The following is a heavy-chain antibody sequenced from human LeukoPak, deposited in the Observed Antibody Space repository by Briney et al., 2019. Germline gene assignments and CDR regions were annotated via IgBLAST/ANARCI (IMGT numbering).Heavy chain of an antibody. CDR2: IYYSGST. V-gene: IGHV4-39*07. CDR1: GGSLSSSSYY. J-gene: IGHJ6*02. CDR3: ARGTYYYDSSGPGRSGYGMDV. D-gene: IGHD3-22*01. Sequence: SGTLSLTCTVSGGSLSSSSYYWGWIRQPPGKGLEWIGSIYYSGSTYYNPSLKSRVTISVDTSKNQFSLKLSSVTAADTAVYYCARGTYYYDSSGPGRSGYGMDVWGQGTTVTVSS.